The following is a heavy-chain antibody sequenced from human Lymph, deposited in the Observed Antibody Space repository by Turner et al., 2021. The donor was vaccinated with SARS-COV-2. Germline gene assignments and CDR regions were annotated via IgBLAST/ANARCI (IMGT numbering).Heavy chain of an antibody. CDR3: ARGQPAIPYYVDY. Sequence: VQMVESGGGLVKPGGSLRLSCAASGFTFTSYSMNWVRQAPGKGLEWVSSITFTSSYIYYADSVKGRFTISRDNSNNSLYLQMTSLGAEETAVEYCARGQPAIPYYVDYWGQGTLVTVSS. V-gene: IGHV3-21*01. CDR2: ITFTSSYI. D-gene: IGHD2-2*01. J-gene: IGHJ4*02. CDR1: GFTFTSYS.